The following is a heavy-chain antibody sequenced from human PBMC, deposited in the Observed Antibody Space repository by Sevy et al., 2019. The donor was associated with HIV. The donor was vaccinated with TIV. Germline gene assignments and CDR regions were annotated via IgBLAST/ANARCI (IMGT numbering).Heavy chain of an antibody. V-gene: IGHV3-23*01. Sequence: GGSLRLSCAASGLTFSNYVMSWVRQAPGKGLEWLSVISGSSGTPSAAESVKGRFTISRDNSKNTLYLHMSSLGAEDTAVYYCARNLSPSGAFDIWGQGTRVTVSS. CDR1: GLTFSNYV. J-gene: IGHJ3*02. CDR3: ARNLSPSGAFDI. D-gene: IGHD6-25*01. CDR2: ISGSSGTP.